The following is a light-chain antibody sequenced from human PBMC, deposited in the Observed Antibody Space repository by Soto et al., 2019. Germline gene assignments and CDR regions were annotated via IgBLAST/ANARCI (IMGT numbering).Light chain of an antibody. V-gene: IGKV3-15*01. CDR3: QQYNNWPPLT. Sequence: EIVMTQSPATLSVSPGERVTLSYRASQSVSFNLAWYQQKCGQAPRLLIYGASTRATGIPARFSGSGSGTEFTLTISSLQSEDFALYYCQQYNNWPPLTFGGGTKVEIK. CDR2: GAS. J-gene: IGKJ4*01. CDR1: QSVSFN.